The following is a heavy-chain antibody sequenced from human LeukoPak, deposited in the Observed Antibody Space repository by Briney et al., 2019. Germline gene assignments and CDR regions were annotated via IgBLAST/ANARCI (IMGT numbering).Heavy chain of an antibody. CDR1: GGSFSGYY. V-gene: IGHV4-34*01. D-gene: IGHD6-19*01. CDR2: INHSGST. Sequence: SETLSLTCAVYGGSFSGYYWSWIRQPPGKGLEWIGEINHSGSTNYNPSLKSRVTISVDTSKNQFSLKLSSVTAADTAVYYCARVGSGWWDYYYYMDVWGKGTTVTVSS. J-gene: IGHJ6*03. CDR3: ARVGSGWWDYYYYMDV.